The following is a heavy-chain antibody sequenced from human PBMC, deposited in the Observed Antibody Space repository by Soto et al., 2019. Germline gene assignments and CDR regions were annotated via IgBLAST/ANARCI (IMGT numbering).Heavy chain of an antibody. D-gene: IGHD3-3*01. CDR3: ARSVYHDFWSGNNWFDP. CDR2: IYNSGVT. Sequence: SETLSLTCTVSGGSIRSGGNYWSWIRHPPGKGLEWIGNIYNSGVTHYNPSLKSRVTMSVDKSKNQFSLNVNSVTAADTAVYFCARSVYHDFWSGNNWFDPWGQGTLVTVSS. J-gene: IGHJ5*02. CDR1: GGSIRSGGNY. V-gene: IGHV4-31*03.